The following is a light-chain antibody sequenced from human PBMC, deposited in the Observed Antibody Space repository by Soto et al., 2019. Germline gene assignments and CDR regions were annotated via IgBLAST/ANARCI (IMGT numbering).Light chain of an antibody. CDR2: EVS. V-gene: IGLV2-8*01. CDR1: SSDVGGYKY. Sequence: QSALTQPPSASESPGQSVTISCTGTSSDVGGYKYVSWYQQHPGKAPKVIIYEVSERPSGVPDRFSGSKSGNTASLTVSGLQTEDEADYYCASYAGADTFVFGSGTQLTVL. CDR3: ASYAGADTFV. J-gene: IGLJ1*01.